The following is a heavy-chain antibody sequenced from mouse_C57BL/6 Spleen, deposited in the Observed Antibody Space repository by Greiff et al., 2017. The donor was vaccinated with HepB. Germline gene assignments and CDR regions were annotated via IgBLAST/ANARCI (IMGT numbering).Heavy chain of an antibody. D-gene: IGHD1-1*01. V-gene: IGHV3-1*01. CDR3: ARSYYGYFDV. J-gene: IGHJ1*03. CDR2: ISYSGST. CDR1: GYSITSGYN. Sequence: EVQLQESGPGMVKPSQSLSLTCTVSGYSITSGYNWHWIRHFPGNKLEWMGYISYSGSTNYNPSLKSRISITHDTSKNNFFLKLNSVTTEDTATYYCARSYYGYFDVWGTGTTVTVSS.